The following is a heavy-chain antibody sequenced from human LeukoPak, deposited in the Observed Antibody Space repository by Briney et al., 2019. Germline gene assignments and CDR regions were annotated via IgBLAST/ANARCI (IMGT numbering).Heavy chain of an antibody. Sequence: GGSLRLSFAASGFTFSSYSMNWVRQAPGKGLEWVSSISSSSSYIYYADSVKGRFTISRDNAKNSLYLQMNSLRAEDTAVYYCARDLVDSSSWFYFDYWGQGTLVTVSS. CDR3: ARDLVDSSSWFYFDY. CDR2: ISSSSSYI. D-gene: IGHD6-13*01. CDR1: GFTFSSYS. J-gene: IGHJ4*02. V-gene: IGHV3-21*01.